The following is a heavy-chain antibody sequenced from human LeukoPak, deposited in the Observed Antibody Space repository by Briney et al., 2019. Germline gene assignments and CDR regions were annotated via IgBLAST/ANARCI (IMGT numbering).Heavy chain of an antibody. V-gene: IGHV1-2*02. D-gene: IGHD5-18*01. J-gene: IGHJ4*02. CDR1: GYTFTGYY. CDR2: INPNSGGT. CDR3: ARDRSGTAMARELDY. Sequence: ASVKVSCKASGYTFTGYYMHWVRQAPGQGLEWMGWINPNSGGTNYAQKFQGRVTMTRDTSISTAYMELSRLRSDDTAVYYCARDRSGTAMARELDYWGQGTLVTASS.